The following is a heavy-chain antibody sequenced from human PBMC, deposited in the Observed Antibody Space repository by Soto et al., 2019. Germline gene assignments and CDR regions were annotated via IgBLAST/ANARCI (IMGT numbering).Heavy chain of an antibody. CDR3: SSSFGVDHYGMDV. D-gene: IGHD3-3*01. CDR1: GFTFSSYG. Sequence: QVQLVESGGGVVQPGRSLRLSCAASGFTFSSYGMHWVRQAPGKGLEWVAVIWYDGSNKYYADSVKGRFTIPRENSKNTLYLQMTSLRAEDTAVYYCSSSFGVDHYGMDVWGQGTTVTVSS. J-gene: IGHJ6*02. V-gene: IGHV3-33*01. CDR2: IWYDGSNK.